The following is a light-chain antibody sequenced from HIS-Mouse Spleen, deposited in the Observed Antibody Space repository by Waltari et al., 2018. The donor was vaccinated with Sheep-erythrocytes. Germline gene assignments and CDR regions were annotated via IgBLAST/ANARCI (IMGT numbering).Light chain of an antibody. J-gene: IGLJ1*01. CDR3: CSYAGSYNHV. CDR1: SSDVGGYNY. Sequence: QSALTQPRSVSGSPGQSVTISCTGTSSDVGGYNYVSWYQQHPGKAPRLMIYDYSKPPSRVPDRFSGSKSGNTASLTLSVLQAEDEADYYCCSYAGSYNHVFATGTKVTVL. V-gene: IGLV2-11*01. CDR2: DYS.